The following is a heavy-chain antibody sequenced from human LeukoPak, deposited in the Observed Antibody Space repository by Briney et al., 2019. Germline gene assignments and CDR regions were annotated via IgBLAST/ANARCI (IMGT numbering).Heavy chain of an antibody. Sequence: GGSLRLSCAVSGFTVSSNYMSWVRQAPGKGLEWVSVIYSGGSTYYADSVKGRFTISRDNSKNTLYLQMNSLRAEDTAVYYCARDCSYGFTWFDPWGQGTLVTVSS. J-gene: IGHJ5*02. CDR1: GFTVSSNY. V-gene: IGHV3-66*01. CDR3: ARDCSYGFTWFDP. CDR2: IYSGGST. D-gene: IGHD1-26*01.